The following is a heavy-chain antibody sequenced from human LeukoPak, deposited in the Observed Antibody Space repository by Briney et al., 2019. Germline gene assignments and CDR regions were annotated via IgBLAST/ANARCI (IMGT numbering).Heavy chain of an antibody. D-gene: IGHD6-19*01. J-gene: IGHJ4*02. V-gene: IGHV4-59*01. CDR3: ARGLYSSGWYPDY. Sequence: PSETLSLTCTVSGDSMSTYYWTWIRQPPGKGLEWIGYIYNSGSTNYNPSLKSRVTISVDTSKNQFSLKLSSVTAADTAVYYCARGLYSSGWYPDYWGQGTLVTVSS. CDR1: GDSMSTYY. CDR2: IYNSGST.